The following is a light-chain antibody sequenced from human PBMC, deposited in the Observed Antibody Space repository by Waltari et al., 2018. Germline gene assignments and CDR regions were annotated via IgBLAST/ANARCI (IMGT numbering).Light chain of an antibody. CDR1: QTVITY. V-gene: IGKV3-11*01. J-gene: IGKJ1*01. Sequence: EIVLTQSPATLSLSPGERAPLSCRASQTVITYLAWYQQKPGQAPRLLISDASNRVPGIPARFSGSGSGTDFTLTISSLEPEDFAVYYCQQRYYWPPWTFGQGTKVELK. CDR2: DAS. CDR3: QQRYYWPPWT.